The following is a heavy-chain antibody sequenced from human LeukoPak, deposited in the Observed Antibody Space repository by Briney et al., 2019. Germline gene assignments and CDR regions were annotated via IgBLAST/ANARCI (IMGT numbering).Heavy chain of an antibody. CDR3: AKDRRAGTTAFDY. CDR2: ISYDGSNK. Sequence: GGSLRLSCAASGFTFSSYGMHWVRQAPGKGLEWVAVISYDGSNKYYADSVKGRFTISRDNSKNTLYLQMNSLRAEDTAVYYCAKDRRAGTTAFDYWGQGTLVTVSS. D-gene: IGHD1-1*01. J-gene: IGHJ4*02. CDR1: GFTFSSYG. V-gene: IGHV3-30*18.